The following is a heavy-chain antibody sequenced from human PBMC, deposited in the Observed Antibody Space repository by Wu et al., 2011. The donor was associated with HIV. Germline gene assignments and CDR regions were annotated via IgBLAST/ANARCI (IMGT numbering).Heavy chain of an antibody. CDR1: GYGFAGYW. J-gene: IGHJ5*02. CDR2: IYPDSSNT. CDR3: GRFSGRDLSHNWFDP. Sequence: VQLVQSGAEVKKSGESLKISCKGSGYGFAGYWIGWVRQVPGKGLEWMGIIYPDSSNTIYSPSFQGQVTISADKSISTAFLQWSDLKVADSAMYYCGRFSGRDLSHNWFDPWGQGTLVTVSS. V-gene: IGHV5-51*03. D-gene: IGHD5-24*01.